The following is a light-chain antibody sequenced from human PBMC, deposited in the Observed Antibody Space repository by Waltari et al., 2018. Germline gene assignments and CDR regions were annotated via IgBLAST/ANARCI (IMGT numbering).Light chain of an antibody. CDR3: LQYDSWPPYT. CDR2: GAS. CDR1: QSVSSN. Sequence: EMVLTQSPGTLSVSPGERATLSCRARQSVSSNLAWYQQRPGQPPRLLIYGASTRATGIPARFSGSGSGTEFTLTISSLQSEDFAVYYCLQYDSWPPYTFGQGTKLEIK. V-gene: IGKV3-15*01. J-gene: IGKJ2*01.